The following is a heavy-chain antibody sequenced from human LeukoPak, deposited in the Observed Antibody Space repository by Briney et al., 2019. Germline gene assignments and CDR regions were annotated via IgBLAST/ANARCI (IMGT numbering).Heavy chain of an antibody. Sequence: GGSLILSCAASGFTFTDSWMSWVRQPPGKGLEWVVNIEPDGTEKYYVDSLKGRFTVSRDNTKNSLYLQMSSLRAEDTAVYYCARVRYGNYFDYWGQGTLVTVSS. V-gene: IGHV3-7*04. CDR2: IEPDGTEK. CDR1: GFTFTDSW. CDR3: ARVRYGNYFDY. D-gene: IGHD3-16*02. J-gene: IGHJ4*02.